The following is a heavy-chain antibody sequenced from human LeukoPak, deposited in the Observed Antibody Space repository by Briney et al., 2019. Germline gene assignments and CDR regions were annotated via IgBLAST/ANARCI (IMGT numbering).Heavy chain of an antibody. J-gene: IGHJ3*02. CDR3: AKHYDSSGHDAFDI. Sequence: GGSLRLSCAASGFTFSRYSMNWVRQAPGKGLEWVSSITTSSSYIYYADSVKGRFTISRDNAKNSLYLQMNSLRAEDTAVYYCAKHYDSSGHDAFDIWGQGTMVTVSS. CDR2: ITTSSSYI. V-gene: IGHV3-21*01. CDR1: GFTFSRYS. D-gene: IGHD3-22*01.